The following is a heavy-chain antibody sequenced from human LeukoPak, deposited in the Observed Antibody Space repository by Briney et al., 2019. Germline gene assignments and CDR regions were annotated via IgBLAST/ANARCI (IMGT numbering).Heavy chain of an antibody. Sequence: GESLKISCKGSGYSFTSYWIGWVRQMPGKGLEWMGIIYPGDSDTRHSPSFQGQVTISADKSISTAYLQWSSLKASDTAMYYCARIGYCSSTSCYSMDVWGQGTTVTVSS. CDR2: IYPGDSDT. D-gene: IGHD2-2*01. CDR1: GYSFTSYW. CDR3: ARIGYCSSTSCYSMDV. V-gene: IGHV5-51*01. J-gene: IGHJ6*02.